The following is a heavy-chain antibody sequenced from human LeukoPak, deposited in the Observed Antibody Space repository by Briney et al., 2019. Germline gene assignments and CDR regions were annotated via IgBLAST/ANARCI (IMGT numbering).Heavy chain of an antibody. CDR3: ASGDYSNYYDSSGYYVY. CDR1: GGTFISYA. CDR2: IIPIFGTA. D-gene: IGHD3-22*01. V-gene: IGHV1-69*13. J-gene: IGHJ4*02. Sequence: SVKVSCKASGGTFISYAISWVRQAPGQGLEWMGGIIPIFGTANYAQKFQGRVTITADESTSTAYMELSSLRSEDTGVYYCASGDYSNYYDSSGYYVYWGQGTLVTVSS.